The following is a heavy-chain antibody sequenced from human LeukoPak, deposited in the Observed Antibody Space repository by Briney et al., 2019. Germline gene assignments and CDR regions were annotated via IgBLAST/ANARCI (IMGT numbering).Heavy chain of an antibody. D-gene: IGHD3-3*01. Sequence: PSETLSLTCTVSGGSISSSSYYWGWIRQPPGKGLEWIGSIYYSGSTYYNPSLKSRVTISVDTSKNQFSLKLSSVTAADTAVYYCARPHYDFWSGYHPSRAFDIWGQGTMVTVSS. V-gene: IGHV4-39*01. CDR1: GGSISSSSYY. CDR3: ARPHYDFWSGYHPSRAFDI. J-gene: IGHJ3*02. CDR2: IYYSGST.